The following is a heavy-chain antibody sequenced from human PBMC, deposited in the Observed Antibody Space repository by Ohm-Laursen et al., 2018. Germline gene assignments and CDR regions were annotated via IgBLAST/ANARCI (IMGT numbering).Heavy chain of an antibody. CDR1: GFTFSSYA. J-gene: IGHJ3*02. V-gene: IGHV3-23*01. Sequence: SLRLSCSATGFTFSSYAMSWVRQAPGKGLEWVSAISGSGGSTYYADSARGRFTISRDNSKNTLYLQMNSLRAEDTAVYYCAKDGSGYFLLNQAMGAFDIWGQGTMVTVSS. CDR2: ISGSGGST. D-gene: IGHD3-22*01. CDR3: AKDGSGYFLLNQAMGAFDI.